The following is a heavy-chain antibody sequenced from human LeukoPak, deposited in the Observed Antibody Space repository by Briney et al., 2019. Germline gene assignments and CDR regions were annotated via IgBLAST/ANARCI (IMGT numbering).Heavy chain of an antibody. V-gene: IGHV3-7*01. CDR1: RFSFSHYW. J-gene: IGHJ4*02. Sequence: GGSLRLSCAASRFSFSHYWMTWVRQAPGKGVEWVANINQDASDKHYADSVKGRFTISRDNAKNSLYLQMNSLRVEDTAVYYCLGGVAADYWGRGTLVSVSS. CDR2: INQDASDK. D-gene: IGHD3-16*01. CDR3: LGGVAADY.